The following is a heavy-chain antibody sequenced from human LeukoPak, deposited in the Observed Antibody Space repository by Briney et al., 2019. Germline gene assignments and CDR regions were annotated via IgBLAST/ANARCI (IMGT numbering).Heavy chain of an antibody. V-gene: IGHV1-46*01. D-gene: IGHD2-2*02. CDR3: AREDIVVVPAAITGIGFDY. CDR1: GYTFTSYY. J-gene: IGHJ4*02. Sequence: ASVKVSCKASGYTFTSYYMHWVRQAPGQGLEWMGIINPSGGSTSYAQKSQGRVTMTRDTSTSTVYMELSSLRSEDTAVYYCAREDIVVVPAAITGIGFDYWGQGTLVTVSS. CDR2: INPSGGST.